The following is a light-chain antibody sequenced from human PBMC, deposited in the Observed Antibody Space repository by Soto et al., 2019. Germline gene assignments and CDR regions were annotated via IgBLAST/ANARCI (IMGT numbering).Light chain of an antibody. CDR1: QTISSW. V-gene: IGKV1-5*03. J-gene: IGKJ1*01. Sequence: DIQMTQSPSTLSGSVGDRVTITCRASQTISSWLAWYQQKPGKAPKLLIYKASTLKSGVPSRFSCSGSGTEFTLTINSLQADDFANYSRQQYNSYWSTFGQGTKVDIK. CDR3: QQYNSYWST. CDR2: KAS.